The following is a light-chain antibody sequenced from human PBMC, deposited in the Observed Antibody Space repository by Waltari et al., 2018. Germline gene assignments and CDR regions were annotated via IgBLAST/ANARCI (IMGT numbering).Light chain of an antibody. J-gene: IGKJ1*01. V-gene: IGKV3-20*01. CDR2: DAS. CDR3: QQYGSLPWT. Sequence: IVLTQSPGTLSLSPGERATLSCRAGQSVSSDYLAWYQQRPGQAPRLLIFDASSRAAGIPDRFSGSGSGTDFSLTISRLEPEDFAVYYCQQYGSLPWTFGQGTRVEIK. CDR1: QSVSSDY.